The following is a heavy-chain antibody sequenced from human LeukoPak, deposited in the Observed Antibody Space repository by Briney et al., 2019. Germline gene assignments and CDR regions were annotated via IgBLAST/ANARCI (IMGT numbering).Heavy chain of an antibody. D-gene: IGHD3-10*01. J-gene: IGHJ4*02. CDR3: ATDFGEAMVRGVITPGAFDY. CDR2: FDPEDGEK. CDR1: GYTLTELS. V-gene: IGHV1-24*01. Sequence: GASVKDSCKVYGYTLTELSMHWLRQAPGKGLEWMGGFDPEDGEKIYVQKLQGRVTMTEDTSTDTAYMELSSLRSEDTAVYYCATDFGEAMVRGVITPGAFDYWGQGTLVTVSS.